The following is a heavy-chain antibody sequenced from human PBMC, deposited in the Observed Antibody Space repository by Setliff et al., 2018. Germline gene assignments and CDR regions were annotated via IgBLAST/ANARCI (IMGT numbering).Heavy chain of an antibody. CDR2: VYYSGYT. D-gene: IGHD3-10*01. CDR1: LTFSSRW. V-gene: IGHV4-39*07. CDR3: ARVDFTMIQGVLGL. Sequence: LTFSSRWMSWVRQPPGKGMEWIGSVYYSGYTYYTPSLQSRVTISVDMSKNQFSMKLTSVTAADTAVYYCARVDFTMIQGVLGLWGQGTLVTVSS. J-gene: IGHJ1*01.